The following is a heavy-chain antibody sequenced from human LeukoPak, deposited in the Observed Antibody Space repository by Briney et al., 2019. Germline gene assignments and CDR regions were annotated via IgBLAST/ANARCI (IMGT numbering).Heavy chain of an antibody. J-gene: IGHJ4*02. V-gene: IGHV1-18*01. Sequence: DPVKASCKASGYTFTNYGISWVRQAPGQGLEWMGWISSYNGNTNSAQKLQGRVTMTTDTSTSTAYMELRSLRSDDTAVYYCARERPANYYDSCGYSDYWGQGTLVTSSS. D-gene: IGHD3-22*01. CDR3: ARERPANYYDSCGYSDY. CDR1: GYTFTNYG. CDR2: ISSYNGNT.